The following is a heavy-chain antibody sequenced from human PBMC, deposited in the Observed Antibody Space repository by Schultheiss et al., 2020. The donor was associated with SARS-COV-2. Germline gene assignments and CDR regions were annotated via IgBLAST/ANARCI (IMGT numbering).Heavy chain of an antibody. CDR2: IIPIFGTA. V-gene: IGHV1-69*05. J-gene: IGHJ5*02. CDR1: GGTFSSYA. CDR3: ARDSVGSNLNWFDP. D-gene: IGHD3-10*01. Sequence: SVKVSCKASGGTFSSYAISWVRQAPGQGLEWMGGIIPIFGTANYAQKFQGRVTMTRNTSISTAYMELSSLRSEDTAVYYCARDSVGSNLNWFDPWGQGTLVTVSS.